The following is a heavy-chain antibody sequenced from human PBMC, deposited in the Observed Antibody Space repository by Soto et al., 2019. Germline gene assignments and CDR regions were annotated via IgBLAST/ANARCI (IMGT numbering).Heavy chain of an antibody. D-gene: IGHD3-16*01. CDR1: EFTFSSYA. CDR2: ISYDGSNK. CDR3: AREGGIGYFDL. V-gene: IGHV3-30-3*01. J-gene: IGHJ2*01. Sequence: QVQLVESGGGVVQPGRSLRLSCAASEFTFSSYAMHWVRQAPGKGLEWVAVISYDGSNKYYADSVKGRFTISRDNSKNTLYLQMNSLRAEDTAVYYCAREGGIGYFDLWGRGTLVTVSS.